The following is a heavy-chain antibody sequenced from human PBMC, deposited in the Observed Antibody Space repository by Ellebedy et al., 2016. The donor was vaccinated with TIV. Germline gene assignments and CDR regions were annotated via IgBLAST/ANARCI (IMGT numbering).Heavy chain of an antibody. J-gene: IGHJ6*02. CDR2: INHSGST. Sequence: SETLSLTCAVYGGSFSGYYWSWIRQPPGKGLEWIGEINHSGSTNYNPSLKSRVTISVDTSKNQFSLKLSSVTAADTAVYYCARIYSYGYNYYYGMDVWGQGTTVTVSS. V-gene: IGHV4-34*01. D-gene: IGHD5-18*01. CDR3: ARIYSYGYNYYYGMDV. CDR1: GGSFSGYY.